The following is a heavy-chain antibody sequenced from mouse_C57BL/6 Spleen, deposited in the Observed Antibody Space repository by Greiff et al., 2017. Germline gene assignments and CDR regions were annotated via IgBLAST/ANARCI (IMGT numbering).Heavy chain of an antibody. Sequence: VQLQQSGAELARPGASVKMSCKASGYTFTSYTMNWVKQRPGQGLEWIGYINPRSGYPKYNQKFKDKATLTADKTASTAYMQLSSLTSEDSAVYYCARELRRSGAMDYWGQGTSVTVSS. J-gene: IGHJ4*01. D-gene: IGHD1-1*01. CDR3: ARELRRSGAMDY. CDR1: GYTFTSYT. V-gene: IGHV1-4*01. CDR2: INPRSGYP.